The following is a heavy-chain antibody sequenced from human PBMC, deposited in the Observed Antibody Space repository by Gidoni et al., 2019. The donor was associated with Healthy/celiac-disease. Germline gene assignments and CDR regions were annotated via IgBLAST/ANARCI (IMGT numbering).Heavy chain of an antibody. CDR1: GVTFSSYW. V-gene: IGHV3-7*03. Sequence: EVQLVESGGGLVQPGGSLRLSCAAYGVTFSSYWMGWVRKAHGKGLEWVANIKQDGSEKYYVDSVKGRFTISRDNAKNLLYLQMNSLRAEDTAVYYCASQVRITGTTRKGWFDPWGQGTLVTVSS. J-gene: IGHJ5*02. CDR3: ASQVRITGTTRKGWFDP. CDR2: IKQDGSEK. D-gene: IGHD1-7*01.